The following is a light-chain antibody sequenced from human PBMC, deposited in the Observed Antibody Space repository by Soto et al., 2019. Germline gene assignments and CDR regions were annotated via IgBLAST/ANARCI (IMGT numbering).Light chain of an antibody. CDR2: GAT. CDR1: QRLHGS. V-gene: IGKV3-15*01. CDR3: QQYHDWRRT. J-gene: IGKJ2*01. Sequence: IVMTQSPATLSVSPGERVTLSCRASQRLHGSLLWFQKKSGQPPRLLIYGATARVAGVPVRFSGSGGGTEFTLTISSLQSEDFASYFCQQYHDWRRTFGQGTKVDIK.